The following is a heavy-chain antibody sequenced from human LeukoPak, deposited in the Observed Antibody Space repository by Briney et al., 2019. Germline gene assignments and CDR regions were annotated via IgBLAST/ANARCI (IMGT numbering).Heavy chain of an antibody. CDR2: IYHSGSA. V-gene: IGHV4-38-2*02. D-gene: IGHD6-19*01. Sequence: SETLSFTCAVSGYSISSGYYWGWSRPPPGKGLEWIGSIYHSGSAYYNPSLKSRVTISVDTSKNQFSLKLSSVTAADTAVYYCARDAEQWLPLWYFDLWGRGTLVTVSS. CDR3: ARDAEQWLPLWYFDL. J-gene: IGHJ2*01. CDR1: GYSISSGYY.